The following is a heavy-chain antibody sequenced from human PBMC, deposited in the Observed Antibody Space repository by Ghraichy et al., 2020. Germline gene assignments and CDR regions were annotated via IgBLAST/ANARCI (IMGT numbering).Heavy chain of an antibody. CDR1: GGSFSGYY. CDR3: ARGLNYDILTGYYSGAFDI. CDR2: INHSGST. J-gene: IGHJ3*02. D-gene: IGHD3-9*01. Sequence: SETLSLTCAVYGGSFSGYYWSWIRQPPGKGLEWIGEINHSGSTNYNPSLKSRVTISVDTSKNQFSLKLSSVTAADTAVYYCARGLNYDILTGYYSGAFDIWGQGTMVTVSS. V-gene: IGHV4-34*01.